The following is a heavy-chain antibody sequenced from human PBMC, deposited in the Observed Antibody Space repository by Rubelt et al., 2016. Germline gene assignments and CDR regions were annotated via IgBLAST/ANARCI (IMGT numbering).Heavy chain of an antibody. CDR2: IYYSGST. CDR1: GGSISSYY. D-gene: IGHD2-2*01. Sequence: QVQLQESGPGLVKPSETLSLTCTVSGGSISSYYWSWIRQPPGKGLEWIGYIYYSGSTNYNPSLKSRVTMSVDTSKNQFSLKLSSMTAADTAVYYCARDRRGTSCFDYWGQGTLVTVSS. J-gene: IGHJ4*02. V-gene: IGHV4-59*01. CDR3: ARDRRGTSCFDY.